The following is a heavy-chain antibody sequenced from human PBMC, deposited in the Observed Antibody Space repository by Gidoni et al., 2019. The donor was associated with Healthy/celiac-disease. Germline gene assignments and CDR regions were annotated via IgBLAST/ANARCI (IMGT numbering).Heavy chain of an antibody. D-gene: IGHD6-13*01. CDR1: GGSISSYY. CDR2: IYYSGST. Sequence: QVQLQESGPGLVKPSETLSLTCTVSGGSISSYYWSWIRQPPGKGLEWIGYIYYSGSTNYNPSLKSRVTISVDTSKNQFSLKLSSVTAADTAVYYCARLSVAYSSSWYGGDWFDPWGQGTLVTVSS. CDR3: ARLSVAYSSSWYGGDWFDP. V-gene: IGHV4-59*08. J-gene: IGHJ5*02.